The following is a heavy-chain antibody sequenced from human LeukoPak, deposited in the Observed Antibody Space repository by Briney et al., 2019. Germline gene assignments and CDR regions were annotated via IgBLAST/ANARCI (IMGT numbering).Heavy chain of an antibody. CDR1: GGTFSSYA. Sequence: GSSVKVSCKASGGTFSSYAISWVRQAPGQGLEWMGGIIPIFGTANYAQKFQGRVTITTDESTSTAYMELSSLRSEDTAVYYCARNLWSGYYIRGYYYYYMDVWGKGTTVTVSS. D-gene: IGHD3-3*01. J-gene: IGHJ6*03. CDR2: IIPIFGTA. CDR3: ARNLWSGYYIRGYYYYYMDV. V-gene: IGHV1-69*05.